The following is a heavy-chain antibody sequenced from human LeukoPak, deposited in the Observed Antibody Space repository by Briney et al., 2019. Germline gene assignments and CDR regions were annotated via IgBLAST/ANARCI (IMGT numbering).Heavy chain of an antibody. D-gene: IGHD3-10*01. Sequence: GGSLRLSCAASGFTFSSYWMHWVRQAPGKGLVWVSRINSDGSSTTYADSVKGRFTISRDNAKNTLYLQMNSLRAEDTAVYFCARDYGRSRDYGMDVWGRGTTVTVSS. V-gene: IGHV3-74*01. CDR3: ARDYGRSRDYGMDV. CDR2: INSDGSST. CDR1: GFTFSSYW. J-gene: IGHJ6*02.